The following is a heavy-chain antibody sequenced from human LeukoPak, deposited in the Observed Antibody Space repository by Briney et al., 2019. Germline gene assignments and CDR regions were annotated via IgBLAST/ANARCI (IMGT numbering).Heavy chain of an antibody. J-gene: IGHJ3*02. CDR1: GYTFTGYY. D-gene: IGHD6-13*01. Sequence: ASVKVSCKTSGYTFTGYYMHWVRQAPGQGLEWMGWINPNSGGTNYAQKFQGRVTMTRDTSITTTYMELSRLRSDGTAVYYCARGSSWYLEPGYDAFDIWGQGTMVTVSS. CDR2: INPNSGGT. CDR3: ARGSSWYLEPGYDAFDI. V-gene: IGHV1-2*02.